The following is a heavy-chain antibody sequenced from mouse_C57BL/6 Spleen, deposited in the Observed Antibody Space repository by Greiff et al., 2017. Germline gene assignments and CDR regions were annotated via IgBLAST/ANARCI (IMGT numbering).Heavy chain of an antibody. CDR3: ARRLENYYDYGWFAY. D-gene: IGHD2-4*01. Sequence: VKLMESGAELMKPGASVKLSCKATGYTFTGYWIEWVKQRPGHGLEWIGEILPGSGSTNYNEKFKGKATFTADTSSNTAYMQLSSLTTEDSAIYYCARRLENYYDYGWFAYWGQGTLVTVSA. V-gene: IGHV1-9*01. CDR1: GYTFTGYW. J-gene: IGHJ3*01. CDR2: ILPGSGST.